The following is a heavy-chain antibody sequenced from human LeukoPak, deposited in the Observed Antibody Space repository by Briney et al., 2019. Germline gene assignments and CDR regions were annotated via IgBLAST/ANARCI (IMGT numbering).Heavy chain of an antibody. CDR3: AKDVDGSGSYYFDY. CDR1: GFTFSSYG. Sequence: PGGSLRLSCAASGFTFSSYGMHWVRQAPGKGLEWVAVISYDGSSKYYADSVKGRFTISRDNSKNTLYLQMNSLRAEDTAVYYCAKDVDGSGSYYFDYWGQGTLVTVSS. CDR2: ISYDGSSK. V-gene: IGHV3-30*18. J-gene: IGHJ4*02. D-gene: IGHD3-10*01.